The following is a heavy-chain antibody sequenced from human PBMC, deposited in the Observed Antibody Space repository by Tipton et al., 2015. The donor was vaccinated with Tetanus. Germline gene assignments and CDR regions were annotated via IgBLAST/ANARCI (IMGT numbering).Heavy chain of an antibody. J-gene: IGHJ5*02. Sequence: QSGAEVKKPGTSVRVSCKTSGGTFKSYAISWVRQAPGQGLEWMGGIIPIYGAANYAQKFQGRVTMTADNSMGTAYMDLSSVRSDDTAVYYCAKDHLRGRQQLVFSNHNWFDTWGQGTLVTVSS. CDR2: IIPIYGAA. D-gene: IGHD6-13*01. CDR3: AKDHLRGRQQLVFSNHNWFDT. V-gene: IGHV1-69*06. CDR1: GGTFKSYA.